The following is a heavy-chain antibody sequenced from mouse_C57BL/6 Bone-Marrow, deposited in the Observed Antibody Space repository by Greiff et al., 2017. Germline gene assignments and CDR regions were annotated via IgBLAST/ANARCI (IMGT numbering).Heavy chain of an antibody. CDR1: GYTFTSYW. D-gene: IGHD2-1*01. V-gene: IGHV1-55*01. CDR3: ARGGSDYGNYGFAY. J-gene: IGHJ3*01. Sequence: VQLQQPGAELVKPGASVKMSCKASGYTFTSYWITWVKQRPGQGLEWIGEIYPGSGSTNYNEKFKSKATLTVDTSSSTAYMQLSSLTSEDSAVYYCARGGSDYGNYGFAYWGQGTMVTVSA. CDR2: IYPGSGST.